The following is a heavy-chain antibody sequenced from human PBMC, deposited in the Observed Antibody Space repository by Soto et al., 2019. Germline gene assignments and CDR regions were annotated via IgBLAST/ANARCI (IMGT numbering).Heavy chain of an antibody. D-gene: IGHD3-9*01. J-gene: IGHJ6*02. CDR1: GDTYTDCC. Sequence: AAVKVSCKASGDTYTDCCIRSGRQAHGQGREGMGVIRPTGDLANYAQKFQGRVPGTRGTSTSTGYMELRSLSSEDTAEDDCARDRPTTWFPTRMDVWGPGASVTASS. V-gene: IGHV1-46*01. CDR2: IRPTGDLA. CDR3: ARDRPTTWFPTRMDV.